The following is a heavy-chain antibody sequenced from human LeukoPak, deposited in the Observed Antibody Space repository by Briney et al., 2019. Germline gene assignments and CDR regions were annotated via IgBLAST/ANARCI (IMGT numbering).Heavy chain of an antibody. CDR1: GFTFSSYA. D-gene: IGHD6-13*01. CDR2: ISSNGGST. CDR3: VKDSPPVQQLGLFDY. Sequence: GGSLRLSCSASGFTFSSYAMHWVRQAPGKGLEYVSAISSNGGSTYYADSVKGRFTISRDNSKNTLYLQMSSPRAEDTAVYYCVKDSPPVQQLGLFDYWGQGTLVTVSS. J-gene: IGHJ4*02. V-gene: IGHV3-64D*06.